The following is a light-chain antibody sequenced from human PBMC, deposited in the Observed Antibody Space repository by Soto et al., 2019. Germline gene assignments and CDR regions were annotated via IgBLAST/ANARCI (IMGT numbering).Light chain of an antibody. V-gene: IGLV1-40*01. CDR1: SSNIGAGYD. Sequence: QSVLTQPPSVSGAPGQKVIISCTGSSSNIGAGYDVHWYQQLPGTAPKLLIHGNSNRPSGVPDRLSGSKSGTSASLAITGLQVEDEADYYCQSYDSSLSAAVFGGGTKLTVL. CDR2: GNS. CDR3: QSYDSSLSAAV. J-gene: IGLJ2*01.